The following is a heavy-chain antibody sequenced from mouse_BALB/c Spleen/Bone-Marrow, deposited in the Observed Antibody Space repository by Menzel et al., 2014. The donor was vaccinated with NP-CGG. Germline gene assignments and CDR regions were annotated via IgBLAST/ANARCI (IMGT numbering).Heavy chain of an antibody. V-gene: IGHV5-12*02. CDR2: ISSGGGST. CDR1: GFTFSDYY. J-gene: IGHJ4*01. D-gene: IGHD2-14*01. Sequence: EVKLVESGGGLVQPGGSLKLSCVTSGFTFSDYYMYWVRQTPEKRLEWVAYISSGGGSTYYPDTVKGRFTISRDNAKSTLYLQMSRLKSEDTAMYYCARHAEVRRDAMDYWGQGTSVTVSS. CDR3: ARHAEVRRDAMDY.